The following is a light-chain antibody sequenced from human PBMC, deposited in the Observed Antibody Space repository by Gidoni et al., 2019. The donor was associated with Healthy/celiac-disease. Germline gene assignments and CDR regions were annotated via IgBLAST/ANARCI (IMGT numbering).Light chain of an antibody. J-gene: IGKJ4*01. V-gene: IGKV1-5*03. CDR2: KAS. CDR3: QQYNSYPLT. CDR1: QSISSW. Sequence: DIQLTQSPSTLSASVGARVTITCRASQSISSWLAWYQQKPGKAPKLLIYKASSLESGVPSRFSGSGSGTEFTLTISSLQPDDCATYYCQQYNSYPLTFGGGTKVEIK.